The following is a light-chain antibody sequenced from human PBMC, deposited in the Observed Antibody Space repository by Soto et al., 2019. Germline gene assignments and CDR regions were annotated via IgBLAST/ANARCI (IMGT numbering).Light chain of an antibody. J-gene: IGKJ1*01. V-gene: IGKV1-5*01. Sequence: DIKMTQSPSTLSVSVGDTVTITCRANQSISEFLAWYQQKPGKAPKLLIYDAFGLEKGVPSRFGGSGSGTEFTLTINSLQPDDLGTYYCQQYNTYPWTFGQGTKVDFK. CDR3: QQYNTYPWT. CDR1: QSISEF. CDR2: DAF.